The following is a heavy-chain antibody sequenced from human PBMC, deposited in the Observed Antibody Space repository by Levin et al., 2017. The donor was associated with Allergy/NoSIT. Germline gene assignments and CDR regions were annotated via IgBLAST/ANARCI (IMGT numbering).Heavy chain of an antibody. CDR3: AKAAVAD. V-gene: IGHV3-30*02. CDR2: ITSNGNNI. J-gene: IGHJ4*02. Sequence: GESLKISCTASGFTFSTYGMHWVRQAPGKGLDWVALITSNGNNIYYADSVKGRFTISRDDSKNTLFLQMNSLRPDDTGVYYCAKAAVADWGQGTLVTVSS. CDR1: GFTFSTYG.